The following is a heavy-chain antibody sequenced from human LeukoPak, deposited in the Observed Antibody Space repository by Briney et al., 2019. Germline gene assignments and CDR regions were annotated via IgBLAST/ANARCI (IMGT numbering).Heavy chain of an antibody. J-gene: IGHJ4*02. CDR2: IFYSGTT. Sequence: PSETLSLTCTVSGGSVSGYYWSWIRQSPGKGLEWIGYIFYSGTTLYSPSLKSRVTMSVDTSENQFSLKLTSVTAADTAVYYCARHDVVPVIRRGFDFWGQGILLTVSS. D-gene: IGHD2-21*02. V-gene: IGHV4-59*08. CDR1: GGSVSGYY. CDR3: ARHDVVPVIRRGFDF.